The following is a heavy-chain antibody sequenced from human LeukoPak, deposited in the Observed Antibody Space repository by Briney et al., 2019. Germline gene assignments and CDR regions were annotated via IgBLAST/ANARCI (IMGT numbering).Heavy chain of an antibody. CDR2: ISGSGGST. J-gene: IGHJ3*02. Sequence: PGRSLRLSCAASGFTFSSYAMNWVRQAPGKGLEWVSAISGSGGSTYYADSVKGRFTISRDNAKNSLYLKMNSLRAEATAVYYCAREWGAYDSSGYHSDAFDIWSQGTIVTVSS. V-gene: IGHV3-23*01. CDR3: AREWGAYDSSGYHSDAFDI. CDR1: GFTFSSYA. D-gene: IGHD3-22*01.